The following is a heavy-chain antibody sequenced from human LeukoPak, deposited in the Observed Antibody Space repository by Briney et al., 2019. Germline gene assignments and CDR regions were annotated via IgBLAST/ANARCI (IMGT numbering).Heavy chain of an antibody. CDR2: INHSGST. J-gene: IGHJ6*02. CDR1: GGSFSGYY. Sequence: SETLSLTCAVYGGSFSGYYWSWIRQPPGKGLEWIGEINHSGSTNYNPSLKSRVTISVDTSKNQFSLKLSSVTAADTAVYYCARVRIEYYDFWSGYYDVWGQGTTVTVSS. V-gene: IGHV4-34*01. D-gene: IGHD3-3*01. CDR3: ARVRIEYYDFWSGYYDV.